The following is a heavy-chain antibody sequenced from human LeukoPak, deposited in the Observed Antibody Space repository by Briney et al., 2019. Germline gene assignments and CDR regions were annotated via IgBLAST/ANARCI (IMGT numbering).Heavy chain of an antibody. V-gene: IGHV3-7*01. CDR3: ARDVATISNWFDP. CDR2: INQDGSEK. Sequence: GGSLRLSCAASGFTFSDYYMSWIRQAPGKGLEWVANINQDGSEKYYVDSVKGRFTISRDNAKNSLYLQMNSLRAEDTAVYYCARDVATISNWFDPWGQGTLVTVSS. J-gene: IGHJ5*02. D-gene: IGHD5-24*01. CDR1: GFTFSDYY.